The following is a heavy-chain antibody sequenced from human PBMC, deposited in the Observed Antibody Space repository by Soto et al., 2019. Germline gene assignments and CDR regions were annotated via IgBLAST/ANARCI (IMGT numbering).Heavy chain of an antibody. D-gene: IGHD1-26*01. Sequence: QVQLVESGGGVVQPGRSLRLSCAASGFTFSSYAMHWVRQAPGKGLEWVAVISYDGSNKYYADSVKGRFTISRDNSKNTLYLQMNSLRAEDTAVHYCARDVESGSSQYYYYYYGMDVWGQGTTVTVSS. V-gene: IGHV3-30-3*01. CDR3: ARDVESGSSQYYYYYYGMDV. CDR1: GFTFSSYA. CDR2: ISYDGSNK. J-gene: IGHJ6*02.